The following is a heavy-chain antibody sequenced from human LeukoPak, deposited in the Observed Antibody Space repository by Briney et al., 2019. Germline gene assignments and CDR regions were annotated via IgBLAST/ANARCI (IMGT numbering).Heavy chain of an antibody. Sequence: GRSLRLSCAASGFTFSSYGMHWGRQAPGKGLEWVAVISYDGSNKYYADSVKGRFTISRDNAENTLYLQMNSLRAEDTAVYYCATGGYCTGGSCYKGFDHWGQGTLVTVSS. V-gene: IGHV3-30*03. CDR2: ISYDGSNK. D-gene: IGHD2-15*01. J-gene: IGHJ4*02. CDR3: ATGGYCTGGSCYKGFDH. CDR1: GFTFSSYG.